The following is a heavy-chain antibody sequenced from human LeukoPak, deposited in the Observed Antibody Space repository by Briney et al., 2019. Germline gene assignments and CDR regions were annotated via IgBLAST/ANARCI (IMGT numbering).Heavy chain of an antibody. J-gene: IGHJ4*02. CDR3: ARGTVEFSLDY. D-gene: IGHD2/OR15-2a*01. CDR1: GYTFTDYY. CDR2: VIPNSGGT. V-gene: IGHV1-2*02. Sequence: ASVKVSCKASGYTFTDYYMHWVRQAPGQGREWMGWVIPNSGGTNYAQNFQGRVTMTRDTSINTAYMELSRLRSDDTAVYYCARGTVEFSLDYWGQGTLVTVSS.